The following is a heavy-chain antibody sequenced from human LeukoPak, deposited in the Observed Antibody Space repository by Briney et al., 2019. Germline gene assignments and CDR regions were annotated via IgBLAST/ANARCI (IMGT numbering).Heavy chain of an antibody. D-gene: IGHD3-10*01. Sequence: GGSLRLSCAASGFTFSSYSMNWVRQAPGKGLEWVSSISSSSSYIYYIDSVKGRFTISRDNSKNTLYLQMNSLRAEDTAVYYCAKATRGDYFDYWGQGTLVTVSS. CDR1: GFTFSSYS. J-gene: IGHJ4*02. CDR2: ISSSSSYI. CDR3: AKATRGDYFDY. V-gene: IGHV3-21*04.